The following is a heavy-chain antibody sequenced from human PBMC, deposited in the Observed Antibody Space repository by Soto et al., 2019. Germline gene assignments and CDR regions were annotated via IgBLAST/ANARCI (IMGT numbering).Heavy chain of an antibody. CDR1: GYTFTSHD. Sequence: QVQLVQSGAEMNKPGASVKVSCKASGYTFTSHDINWMRQTTGQGLEWMGWMNPNSGHTNYAQKFQGRVTMTRDTSISTAYMELTTMRSEDTAICYCASDMRTNWGQGPLVAVSS. D-gene: IGHD2-2*01. CDR2: MNPNSGHT. V-gene: IGHV1-8*01. CDR3: ASDMRTN. J-gene: IGHJ4*02.